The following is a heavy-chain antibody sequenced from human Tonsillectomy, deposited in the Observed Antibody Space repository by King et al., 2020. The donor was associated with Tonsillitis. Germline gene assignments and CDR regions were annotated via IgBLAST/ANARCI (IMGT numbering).Heavy chain of an antibody. CDR2: IYVSGNT. V-gene: IGHV4-4*07. CDR1: GGSISSYY. Sequence: VQLQESGPGLVKPSETLSLTCTVSGGSISSYYWNWIRQPAGKGLEWIGRIYVSGNTNYNPSLKSRVIMSVDTSKNQFSLKLSSVTAADTAVFYYASEVRGVMHFDYWGQGTLVTVSS. D-gene: IGHD3-10*01. J-gene: IGHJ4*02. CDR3: ASEVRGVMHFDY.